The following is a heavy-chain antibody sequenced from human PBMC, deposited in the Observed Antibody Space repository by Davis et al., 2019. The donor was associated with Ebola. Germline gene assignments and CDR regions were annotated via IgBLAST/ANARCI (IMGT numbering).Heavy chain of an antibody. CDR3: ARDVGPKYSYGYKVVIGMDV. Sequence: MPSETLSLTCTVSGGSMSDTVSYWGWIRQPPGKGLEWMGSVHPSGSTYYNPSLKSRVTISVDTVKNQFSLKLSSVTATDTAVYYCARDVGPKYSYGYKVVIGMDVWGQGTTVTVSS. CDR1: GGSMSDTVSY. D-gene: IGHD5-18*01. V-gene: IGHV4-39*02. J-gene: IGHJ6*02. CDR2: VHPSGST.